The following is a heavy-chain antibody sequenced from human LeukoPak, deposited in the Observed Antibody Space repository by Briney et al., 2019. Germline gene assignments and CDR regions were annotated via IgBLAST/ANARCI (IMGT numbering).Heavy chain of an antibody. J-gene: IGHJ4*02. V-gene: IGHV4-34*01. D-gene: IGHD1-26*01. CDR2: INHSGST. CDR3: ARPVVGADHVVVSEIDY. Sequence: SETLSLTCAVYGGSFSGYYWSWIRQPPGKGLEWIGEINHSGSTNYNPSLKSRVTISVDTSKNQFSLKLSSVTAADTAVYYCARPVVGADHVVVSEIDYWGQGTLVTVSS. CDR1: GGSFSGYY.